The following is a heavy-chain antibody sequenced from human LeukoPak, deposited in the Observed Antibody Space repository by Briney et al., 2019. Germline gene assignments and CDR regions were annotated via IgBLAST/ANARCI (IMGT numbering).Heavy chain of an antibody. Sequence: PGGSLRLSCTSSGFSFREFAVSWFRQVPGKGLEWIGFIRSSIYGGTPKAAASVKGRFIFSRDDSKGVAYLRMNSLKIEDTAMYYCSREWGNGNDIRPDYWGQGTLVTVSS. CDR3: SREWGNGNDIRPDY. V-gene: IGHV3-49*03. CDR2: IRSSIYGGTP. D-gene: IGHD1-1*01. CDR1: GFSFREFA. J-gene: IGHJ4*02.